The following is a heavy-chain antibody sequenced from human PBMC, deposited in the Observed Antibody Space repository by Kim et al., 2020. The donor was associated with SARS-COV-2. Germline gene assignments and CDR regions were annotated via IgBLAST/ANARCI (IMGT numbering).Heavy chain of an antibody. CDR2: INPSGGST. Sequence: ASVKVSCKASGYTFTSYYMHWVRQAPGQGLEWMGIINPSGGSTSYAQKFQGRVTMTRDTSTSTVYMELSSLRSEDTAVYYCAREGVGIVGAKGVREGFDPWGQGTLVTVSS. D-gene: IGHD1-26*01. CDR1: GYTFTSYY. CDR3: AREGVGIVGAKGVREGFDP. V-gene: IGHV1-46*01. J-gene: IGHJ5*02.